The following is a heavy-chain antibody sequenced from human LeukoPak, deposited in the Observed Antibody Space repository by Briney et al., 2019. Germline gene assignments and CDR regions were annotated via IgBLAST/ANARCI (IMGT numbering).Heavy chain of an antibody. V-gene: IGHV4-59*08. D-gene: IGHD3-3*01. CDR1: GGSISSYY. CDR3: ARHQYDFWSGYYWDAFDI. J-gene: IGHJ3*02. CDR2: IYYSGST. Sequence: SETLSLTCTVSGGSISSYYWSWIRQPPGKGLEWIGYIYYSGSTNYNPSLKSRVTISVDTSKNQFSLKLSSVTAADTAVYYCARHQYDFWSGYYWDAFDIWGQGTMVTVSS.